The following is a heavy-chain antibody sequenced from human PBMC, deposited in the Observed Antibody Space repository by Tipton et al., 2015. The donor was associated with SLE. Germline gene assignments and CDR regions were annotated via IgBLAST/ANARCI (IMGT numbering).Heavy chain of an antibody. J-gene: IGHJ6*02. CDR3: ARVIAAPPYGMDV. CDR1: GFTFSTYA. V-gene: IGHV3-30*04. D-gene: IGHD6-13*01. Sequence: SLRLSCAASGFTFSTYAMHWVRQAPGKGLEWVAVISYDGSNKYYADSVKGRFTISRDNSKNTLHLQLNSLRAEDTAVYYCARVIAAPPYGMDVWGQGTTVTVSS. CDR2: ISYDGSNK.